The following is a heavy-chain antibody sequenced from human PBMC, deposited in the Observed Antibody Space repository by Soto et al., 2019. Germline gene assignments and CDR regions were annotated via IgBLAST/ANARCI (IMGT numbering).Heavy chain of an antibody. V-gene: IGHV4-31*03. Sequence: QVQLQESGPGLVKPSQTLSLTCTVSGGSINSGGYCWSWIRQHPGKGLDWIGCISYGGSTSYNPSLXRXFTISVDTSKNQFSLKLTSVTAADTAVYYCSRGILVWGQGALITVSS. CDR2: ISYGGST. J-gene: IGHJ4*02. D-gene: IGHD5-18*01. CDR1: GGSINSGGYC. CDR3: SRGILV.